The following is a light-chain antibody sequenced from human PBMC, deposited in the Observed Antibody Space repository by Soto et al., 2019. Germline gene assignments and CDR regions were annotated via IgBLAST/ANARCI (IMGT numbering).Light chain of an antibody. J-gene: IGKJ5*01. CDR2: DAS. V-gene: IGKV3D-20*01. CDR3: QQYTGPPTT. CDR1: QSINTY. Sequence: EIVLTHSPATLALSPGEGATLSARASQSINTYLAWFRQKPGLAPRLLIYDASSRATGIPDRFSGSGSGTDFTLTITRLEPEDSAVYFCQQYTGPPTTFGQGTRLEIK.